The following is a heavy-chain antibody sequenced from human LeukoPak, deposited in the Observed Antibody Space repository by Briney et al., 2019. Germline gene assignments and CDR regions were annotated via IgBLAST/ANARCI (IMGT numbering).Heavy chain of an antibody. CDR1: GGTFSSYA. CDR3: ARDNSVRDEAWWFNP. V-gene: IGHV1-69*05. D-gene: IGHD5-24*01. J-gene: IGHJ5*02. CDR2: IIPIFGTA. Sequence: ASVKVSCKASGGTFSSYAISWVRQAPGQGLEWMGGIIPIFGTANYAQKFKGRVTLTRDMSTSTDYLELSSLRSEDTAVYYCARDNSVRDEAWWFNPWGQGTLVTVSS.